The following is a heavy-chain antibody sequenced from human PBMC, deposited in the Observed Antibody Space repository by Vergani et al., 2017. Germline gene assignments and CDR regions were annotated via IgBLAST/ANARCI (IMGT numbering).Heavy chain of an antibody. CDR2: INHSGST. D-gene: IGHD6-13*01. Sequence: QVQLQQWGAGLLKPSETLSLTCAVYGGSFSGYYWSWIRQPPGKGLEWIGEINHSGSTNYNPSLKSRVTISVDTSKNQFSLKLSSVTAADTAVYYCAREGLIAAGGTAAFDILGQGTMVTVSS. CDR1: GGSFSGYY. CDR3: AREGLIAAGGTAAFDI. V-gene: IGHV4-34*01. J-gene: IGHJ3*02.